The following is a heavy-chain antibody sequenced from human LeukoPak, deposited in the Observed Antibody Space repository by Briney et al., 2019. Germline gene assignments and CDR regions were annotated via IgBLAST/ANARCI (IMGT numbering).Heavy chain of an antibody. J-gene: IGHJ4*02. CDR1: GFTFSNAW. D-gene: IGHD2/OR15-2a*01. CDR2: IKSKTDGGTT. CDR3: TTVSGSMQGVIYYFDY. V-gene: IGHV3-15*01. Sequence: GGSLRLSCAASGFTFSNAWMSWVRQAPGKGLEWVGRIKSKTDGGTTDYAAPVKGRFTISRDDSKNTLYLQMNSLKTEDTALYYCTTVSGSMQGVIYYFDYWGQGTPVTVSS.